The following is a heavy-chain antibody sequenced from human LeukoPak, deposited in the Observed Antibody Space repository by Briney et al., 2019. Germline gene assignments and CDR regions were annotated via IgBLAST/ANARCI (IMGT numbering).Heavy chain of an antibody. V-gene: IGHV4-59*01. J-gene: IGHJ4*02. CDR3: ARERGYCSGDSCYHFDY. D-gene: IGHD2-15*01. Sequence: SETLSLTCTVSGGSISSYYWSWIRQPPEKGLEWIGFISNSGSTIYSPSLKSRVTISGDTSRNQFSLQLSSVTAADTAVYYCARERGYCSGDSCYHFDYWGQGTLVTVSS. CDR1: GGSISSYY. CDR2: ISNSGST.